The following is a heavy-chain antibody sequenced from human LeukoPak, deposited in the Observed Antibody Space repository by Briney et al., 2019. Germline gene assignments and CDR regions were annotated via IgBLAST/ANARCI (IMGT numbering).Heavy chain of an antibody. Sequence: SETLSLTCTVSGGSISSYYWGWIRQPPGKGLEWIGSIYFSGTTYYNPSLRSRVTISVDTSKNQFSLKLSSVTAAETAVYYCARQRSGYSYGYGKFDYWGQGTLVTVSS. CDR1: GGSISSYY. D-gene: IGHD5-18*01. CDR3: ARQRSGYSYGYGKFDY. V-gene: IGHV4-39*01. CDR2: IYFSGTT. J-gene: IGHJ4*02.